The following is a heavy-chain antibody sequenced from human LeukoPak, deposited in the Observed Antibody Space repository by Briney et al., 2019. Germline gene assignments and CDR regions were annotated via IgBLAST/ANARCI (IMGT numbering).Heavy chain of an antibody. CDR2: IATSSSTI. J-gene: IGHJ6*03. D-gene: IGHD6-25*01. Sequence: GGSLRLSCAAYGFTFSTYTMNWVRQPPGKGLEWVSNIATSSSTIYYADSVKGRFTISRDNAKNSLYLQMNSLRADDTAVYYCARFAAGGSYYYYMDVWGKGTTVTVSS. V-gene: IGHV3-48*01. CDR3: ARFAAGGSYYYYMDV. CDR1: GFTFSTYT.